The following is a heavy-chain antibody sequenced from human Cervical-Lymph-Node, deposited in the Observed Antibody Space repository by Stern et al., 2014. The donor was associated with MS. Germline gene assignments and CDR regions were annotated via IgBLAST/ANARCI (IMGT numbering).Heavy chain of an antibody. CDR1: GFTFSTHG. V-gene: IGHV3-33*01. Sequence: VQLVESGGGVVQPGRSLRLSCAASGFTFSTHGMHWVRQAPGKGLEWGAVIWYDGSKKYYAASVKGRFTISRANSKNTLYLQMNSLRAEDTAVYYCAAGDSGSYHFDYWGQGTLVTVSS. D-gene: IGHD1-26*01. CDR2: IWYDGSKK. CDR3: AAGDSGSYHFDY. J-gene: IGHJ4*02.